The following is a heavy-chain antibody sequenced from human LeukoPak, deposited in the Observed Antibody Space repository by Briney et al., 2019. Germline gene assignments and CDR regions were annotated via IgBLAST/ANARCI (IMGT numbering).Heavy chain of an antibody. CDR3: VSSYDYVWGSYRPPYFDY. CDR2: INHSGST. V-gene: IGHV4-34*01. Sequence: SETLSLTCAVYGGSFSGYYWSWIRQPPGKGLEWIGEINHSGSTNYNPSLKSRVTISVDTSKNQFSLKLSSVTAADTAVYYCVSSYDYVWGSYRPPYFDYWGQGTLVTVSS. D-gene: IGHD3-16*02. J-gene: IGHJ4*02. CDR1: GGSFSGYY.